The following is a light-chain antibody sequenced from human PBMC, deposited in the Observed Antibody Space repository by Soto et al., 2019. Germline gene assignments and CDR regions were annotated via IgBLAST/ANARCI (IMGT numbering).Light chain of an antibody. Sequence: QSALRQPASVSGSPGQSITISCTGTSSDVGAYNHVSWYQQHPGKAPKLLIYEVTNRPSGASSRFSGSKSVNTASLTISGLHAEYEAHYYCCSHTTSTTWVFGGGTKVTVL. CDR1: SSDVGAYNH. V-gene: IGLV2-14*01. CDR3: CSHTTSTTWV. CDR2: EVT. J-gene: IGLJ3*02.